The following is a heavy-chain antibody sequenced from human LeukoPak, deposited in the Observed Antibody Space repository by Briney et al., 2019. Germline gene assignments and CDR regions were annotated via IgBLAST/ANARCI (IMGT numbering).Heavy chain of an antibody. CDR1: GFTFSSYG. J-gene: IGHJ3*02. CDR3: AKENWNDDAFDI. CDR2: IWYDGSNK. V-gene: IGHV3-33*06. D-gene: IGHD1-1*01. Sequence: PGGSLRLSCAASGFTFSSYGMHWVRQAPGKGLEWVAVIWYDGSNKYYADSVKGRFTISRDNSKNTLYLQMNSLRAEDTAVYYCAKENWNDDAFDIWGQGTMVTVSS.